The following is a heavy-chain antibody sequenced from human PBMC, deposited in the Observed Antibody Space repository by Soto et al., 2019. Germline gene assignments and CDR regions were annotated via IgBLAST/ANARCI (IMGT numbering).Heavy chain of an antibody. CDR2: ISSSSSYI. D-gene: IGHD3-22*01. CDR3: ARDGVEDSSGYYCPFDY. V-gene: IGHV3-21*01. Sequence: EVQLVESGGGLVKPGGSLRLSCAASGFTFSSYSMNWVRQAPGKGLEWVSSISSSSSYIYYADSVKVRFTISRDNAKNSLYLQMNSLRAEDTAVYYCARDGVEDSSGYYCPFDYWGQGTLVTVSS. CDR1: GFTFSSYS. J-gene: IGHJ4*02.